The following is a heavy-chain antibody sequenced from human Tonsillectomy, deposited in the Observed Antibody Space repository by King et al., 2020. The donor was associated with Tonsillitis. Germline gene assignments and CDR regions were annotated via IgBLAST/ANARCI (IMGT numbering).Heavy chain of an antibody. Sequence: VQLVESGGGLVQPGGSLRLSCAASGFTFSSYAMSWVRQAPGKGREGVSAISGSGGSTYYADSVKGRFTISRDNSKNTLYLQMNRLRAEDTAVYYCANTFDIVVVPAAMGLRWFDPWGQGTLVTVSS. V-gene: IGHV3-23*04. CDR2: ISGSGGST. D-gene: IGHD2-2*01. CDR1: GFTFSSYA. J-gene: IGHJ5*02. CDR3: ANTFDIVVVPAAMGLRWFDP.